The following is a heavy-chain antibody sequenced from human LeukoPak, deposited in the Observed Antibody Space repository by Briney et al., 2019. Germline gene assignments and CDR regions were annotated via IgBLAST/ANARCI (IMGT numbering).Heavy chain of an antibody. Sequence: ASVKVSCKVSGYTLTELSMQWARQAPGKGLEWMGGFDPEDGETIYAQKFQGRVTMTEDTSTDTAYMELSSLRSEDTAVYYCATSAHSGWYAFDIWGQGTMVTVSS. CDR1: GYTLTELS. V-gene: IGHV1-24*01. D-gene: IGHD6-19*01. J-gene: IGHJ3*02. CDR2: FDPEDGET. CDR3: ATSAHSGWYAFDI.